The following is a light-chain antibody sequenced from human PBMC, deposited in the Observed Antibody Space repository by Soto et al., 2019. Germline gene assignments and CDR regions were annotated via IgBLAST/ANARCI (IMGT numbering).Light chain of an antibody. J-gene: IGLJ3*02. CDR3: AAWDDILNGVV. CDR1: SFNIGNNA. Sequence: QSVLTQPPSMSEAPRQRVTISCSGSSFNIGNNAVSWYQQFPGKAPRLLIYSDDLLPSGVSDRFSGSKSGTSASLAISGLQSEDEADYYCAAWDDILNGVVFGGGTKLTVL. V-gene: IGLV1-36*01. CDR2: SDD.